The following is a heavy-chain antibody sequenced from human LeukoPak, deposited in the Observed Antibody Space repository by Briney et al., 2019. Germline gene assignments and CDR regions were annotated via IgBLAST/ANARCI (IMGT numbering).Heavy chain of an antibody. CDR3: ARDPSSLYYYYGMDV. CDR2: IYYSGST. D-gene: IGHD6-6*01. J-gene: IGHJ6*02. CDR1: GGSISSYY. V-gene: IGHV4-59*01. Sequence: KPSETLSLTGTVSGGSISSYYWSWIRKPPGKGLEWIGYIYYSGSTNYNPSLKSRVTISVDTSKNQFSLKLSSVTAADTAVYYCARDPSSLYYYYGMDVWGQGTTVTVSS.